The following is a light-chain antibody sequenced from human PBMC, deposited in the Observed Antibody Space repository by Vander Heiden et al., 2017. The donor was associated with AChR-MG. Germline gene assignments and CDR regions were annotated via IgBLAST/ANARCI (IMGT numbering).Light chain of an antibody. CDR3: QQYGRTPRT. J-gene: IGKJ1*01. CDR2: GAS. Sequence: EIVLTQSPGTLSLSPGERATLSCRASQRVTSSFLAWYQHKPGQAPSLLIYGASSRATGIPDRFSGSGSGTNFTLTISRLEPEDFAVYYCQQYGRTPRTFGQGTKVEIK. CDR1: QRVTSSF. V-gene: IGKV3-20*01.